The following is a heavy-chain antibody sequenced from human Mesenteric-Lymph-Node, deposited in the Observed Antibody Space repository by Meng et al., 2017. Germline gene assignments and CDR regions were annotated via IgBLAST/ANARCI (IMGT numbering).Heavy chain of an antibody. CDR1: GFTFSSYA. Sequence: GESLKISCAASGFTFSSYAMSWVRQAPGKGLEWVSVINWNCGSTGYADSVKGRFTISRDNAKNSLFLQMNSLRAEDTAVYYCAAKLGIAVADDAFDIWGQGTMVTVSS. CDR2: INWNCGST. CDR3: AAKLGIAVADDAFDI. J-gene: IGHJ3*02. V-gene: IGHV3-20*04. D-gene: IGHD6-19*01.